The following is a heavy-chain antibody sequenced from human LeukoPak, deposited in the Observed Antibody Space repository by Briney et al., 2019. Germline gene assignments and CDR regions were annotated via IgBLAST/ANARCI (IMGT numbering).Heavy chain of an antibody. CDR2: IYYSGST. CDR1: GGSISSYY. Sequence: SETLSLTCTVSGGSISSYYWRWIRQPPGKGLEWIGYIYYSGSTNYNPSLKSRVTISVDTSKNQFSLKLSSVTAADTVVYYCARGMNVGDCDYWGQGTLVTVSS. J-gene: IGHJ4*02. D-gene: IGHD1-26*01. V-gene: IGHV4-59*01. CDR3: ARGMNVGDCDY.